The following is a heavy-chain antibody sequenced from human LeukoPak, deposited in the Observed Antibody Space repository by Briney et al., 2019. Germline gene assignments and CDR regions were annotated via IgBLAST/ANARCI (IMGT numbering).Heavy chain of an antibody. CDR2: MFYSGNI. J-gene: IGHJ5*02. Sequence: PSETLSLTCSVSGGSVSYYYWGWVRQPPGKGLEWIGYMFYSGNIYYNPSLKSRVTISLDTSKNQFSLKLSSVTAADTAVYYCARGLPAAICPFDPWGQGTLVTVSS. CDR3: ARGLPAAICPFDP. CDR1: GGSVSYYY. V-gene: IGHV4-59*02. D-gene: IGHD2-2*01.